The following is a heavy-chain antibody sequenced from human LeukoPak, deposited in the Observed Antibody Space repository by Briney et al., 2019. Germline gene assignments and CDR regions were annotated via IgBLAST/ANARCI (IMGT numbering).Heavy chain of an antibody. CDR3: AREGSTSGFDY. D-gene: IGHD6-6*01. CDR2: INGRGSTI. J-gene: IGHJ4*02. CDR1: RFTFSNYE. V-gene: IGHV3-48*03. Sequence: GGSLRLSCAASRFTFSNYEMNWVRQAPGKGLEWLSYINGRGSTIDYADSVTGRFTISRDNAKNSLYLQMNSLRVEDTAVYYRAREGSTSGFDYWGQGTLVTVSS.